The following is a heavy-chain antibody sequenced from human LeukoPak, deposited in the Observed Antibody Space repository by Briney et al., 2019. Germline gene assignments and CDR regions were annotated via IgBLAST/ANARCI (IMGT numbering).Heavy chain of an antibody. D-gene: IGHD6-19*01. J-gene: IGHJ3*02. CDR3: ARDLAVAGIPPDAFDI. CDR1: GYTFTGYY. Sequence: ASVKVSFKASGYTFTGYYMHWVRQAPGQGLEWMGWINPNGGGTNYAQKFQGRVTMTRDTSISTAYMELSRLRSGDTAVYYCARDLAVAGIPPDAFDIWGQGTMVTVSS. CDR2: INPNGGGT. V-gene: IGHV1-2*02.